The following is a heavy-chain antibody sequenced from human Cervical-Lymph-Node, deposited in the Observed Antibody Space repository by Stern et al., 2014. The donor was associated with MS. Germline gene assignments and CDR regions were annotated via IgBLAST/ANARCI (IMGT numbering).Heavy chain of an antibody. Sequence: QVQLVESGPGLVKPSQTLSLTCAVSVASISTGGHYWSWIRQHTGNGLQWIGNIYDSGNTYSTPSLKSRLKISVDPSKNQFSLRLTSVTAADTAVYYCAGGNVGASYFDRWGQGTLVTVSS. V-gene: IGHV4-31*11. D-gene: IGHD1-26*01. CDR3: AGGNVGASYFDR. CDR1: VASISTGGHY. CDR2: IYDSGNT. J-gene: IGHJ4*02.